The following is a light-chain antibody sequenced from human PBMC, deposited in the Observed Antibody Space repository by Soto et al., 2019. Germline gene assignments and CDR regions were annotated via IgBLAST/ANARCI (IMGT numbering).Light chain of an antibody. CDR2: GAS. Sequence: THSVVALSLSQGERNTLSCRDSQSVSGSYLAWYAQKPGQAPRLLIYGASNRATGIPDRFSGSGSGTDFTLTISDLQPEDRACYYCEQSYNRPLTFGGGTKVDIK. CDR1: QSVSGSY. J-gene: IGKJ4*01. V-gene: IGKV3D-20*02. CDR3: EQSYNRPLT.